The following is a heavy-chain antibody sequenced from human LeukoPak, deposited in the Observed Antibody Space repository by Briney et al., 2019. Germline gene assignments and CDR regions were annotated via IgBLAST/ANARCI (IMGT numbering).Heavy chain of an antibody. Sequence: PSETLSLTCTVSGGSVSSGSYYWSWTRQPPGKGLEWIGYIYYGGSTNYNPSLKSRVTISVDTSKNQFSLKLSSVTAADTAVYYCARSNTAMAPRAFDIWGQGTMVTVSS. CDR2: IYYGGST. CDR3: ARSNTAMAPRAFDI. CDR1: GGSVSSGSYY. V-gene: IGHV4-61*01. J-gene: IGHJ3*02. D-gene: IGHD5-18*01.